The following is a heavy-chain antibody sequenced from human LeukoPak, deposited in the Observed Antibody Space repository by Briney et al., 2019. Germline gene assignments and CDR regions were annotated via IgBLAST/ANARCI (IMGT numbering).Heavy chain of an antibody. J-gene: IGHJ6*02. CDR3: ALAARYYYYTMDV. CDR1: GFTVSSNY. CDR2: IYSDGRT. D-gene: IGHD6-6*01. V-gene: IGHV3-53*05. Sequence: GGSLRLSCAASGFTVSSNYMSWVRQAPGKGLEWVSVIYSDGRTYYADSVKGRFTISRDNSKNTLYLETNSLRSEDTAVYYCALAARYYYYTMDVWGQGTTVTVSS.